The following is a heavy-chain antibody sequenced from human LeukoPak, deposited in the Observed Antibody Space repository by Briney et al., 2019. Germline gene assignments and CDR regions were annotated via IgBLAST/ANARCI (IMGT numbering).Heavy chain of an antibody. CDR3: ARDFHRRLYDSSGYYLY. J-gene: IGHJ4*02. CDR2: ISYDGSNK. V-gene: IGHV3-30*04. Sequence: GGSLRLSCAASGFTLSSYAMHWVRQAPGKGLEWVAVISYDGSNKYYADSVKGRFTISRDNSKNTLYLQMNSLRAEDTAVYYCARDFHRRLYDSSGYYLYWGQGTLVTVSS. CDR1: GFTLSSYA. D-gene: IGHD3-22*01.